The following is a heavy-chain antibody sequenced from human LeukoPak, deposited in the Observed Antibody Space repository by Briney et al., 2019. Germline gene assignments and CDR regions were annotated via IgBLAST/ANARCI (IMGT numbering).Heavy chain of an antibody. CDR3: AKDAMYGSGMYYFDY. V-gene: IGHV3-30*18. J-gene: IGHJ4*02. Sequence: GGSLRLSCAASGFTFSSYGMHWVRQAPGKGLEWVAVISCNGSNKYYADSVKGRFTISRDNSKNTLYLQMNSLRAEDTAVYYCAKDAMYGSGMYYFDYWGQGTMVTVSS. D-gene: IGHD3-10*01. CDR1: GFTFSSYG. CDR2: ISCNGSNK.